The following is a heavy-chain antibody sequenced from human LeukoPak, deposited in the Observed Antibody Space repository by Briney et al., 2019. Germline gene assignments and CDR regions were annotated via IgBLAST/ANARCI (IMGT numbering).Heavy chain of an antibody. J-gene: IGHJ6*03. CDR1: GGTLSSYA. Sequence: GASVKVSCTASGGTLSSYAISWVRQAPGQGLEWMGGIIPIFGTANYAQKFQGRVTITTDESTSTAYMELSSLRSEDTAVYYCASSPLAGYYYYYMDVWGKGTTVTVSS. CDR3: ASSPLAGYYYYYMDV. CDR2: IIPIFGTA. V-gene: IGHV1-69*05.